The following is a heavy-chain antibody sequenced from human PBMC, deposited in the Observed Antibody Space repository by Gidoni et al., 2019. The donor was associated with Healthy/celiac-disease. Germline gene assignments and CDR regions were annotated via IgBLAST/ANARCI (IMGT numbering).Heavy chain of an antibody. CDR2: ISYDGSNK. CDR3: ARERMIGGFDP. CDR1: GFTFSSYA. D-gene: IGHD3-22*01. Sequence: QVQLVESGGGVVQPGRSLRLSCAASGFTFSSYAMHWVRQAPGQGLEWVAVISYDGSNKYYADSVKGRFTISRDNSKNTLYLQMNSLRAEDTAVYYCARERMIGGFDPWGQGTLVTVSS. J-gene: IGHJ5*02. V-gene: IGHV3-30-3*01.